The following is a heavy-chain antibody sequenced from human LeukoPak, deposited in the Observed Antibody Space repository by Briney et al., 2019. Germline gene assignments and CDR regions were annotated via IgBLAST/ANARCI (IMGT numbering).Heavy chain of an antibody. CDR1: GFTFRSDA. V-gene: IGHV3-48*04. Sequence: PGGSLRLSCAASGFTFRSDAMSWVRQAPGKGLEWVSYISSSGRIIDYADSVKGRFTISRDNAKSSLYLQMNSLRAEDTAVYYCARNSNGGTYFDHWGQGTLVTVSS. J-gene: IGHJ4*02. D-gene: IGHD4-23*01. CDR3: ARNSNGGTYFDH. CDR2: ISSSGRII.